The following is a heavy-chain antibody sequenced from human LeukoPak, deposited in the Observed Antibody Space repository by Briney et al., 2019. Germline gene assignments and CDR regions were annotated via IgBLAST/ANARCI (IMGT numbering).Heavy chain of an antibody. V-gene: IGHV3-23*01. D-gene: IGHD3-22*01. CDR3: AKGGAYYYDSSGFY. Sequence: GSLRLSCAASGFTFSSYAMSWVRQAPGKGLEWVSAISGSGGSTYYADSVKGRFTISRDNSKNTLYLQMNSLRAEDTAVYYCAKGGAYYYDSSGFYWGQGTLVTVSS. CDR1: GFTFSSYA. J-gene: IGHJ4*02. CDR2: ISGSGGST.